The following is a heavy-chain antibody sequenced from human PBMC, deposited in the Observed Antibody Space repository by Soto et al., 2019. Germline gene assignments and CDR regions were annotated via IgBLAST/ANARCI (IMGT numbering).Heavy chain of an antibody. V-gene: IGHV1-2*02. CDR1: GYTFSAYY. D-gene: IGHD3-9*01. Sequence: QVYLLQSGAEVKKVGASVKVSCKTSGYTFSAYYVHWARRAPGRGFQWLGWINPSNAVTTFSECWQGRITITNNPSTTSVDRELNRVSSDETAVYYCMGGGWGGSPIDCGGGATKVTVSS. CDR3: MGGGWGGSPIDC. J-gene: IGHJ4*02. CDR2: INPSNAVT.